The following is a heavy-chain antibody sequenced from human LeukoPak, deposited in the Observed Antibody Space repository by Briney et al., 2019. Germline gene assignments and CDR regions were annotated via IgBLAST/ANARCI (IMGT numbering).Heavy chain of an antibody. CDR1: GYSFTSYW. CDR3: ARHFDPLRLWSGGKGGTRWRSLAFDI. D-gene: IGHD3-3*01. Sequence: GESLKISCKGSGYSFTSYWIGWVRQMPGKGLEWMGIIYPGDSDTRYSPSFQGQVTISADKSISTAYLQWSSLKASDTAMYYCARHFDPLRLWSGGKGGTRWRSLAFDIWGQGTMVTVSS. J-gene: IGHJ3*02. V-gene: IGHV5-51*01. CDR2: IYPGDSDT.